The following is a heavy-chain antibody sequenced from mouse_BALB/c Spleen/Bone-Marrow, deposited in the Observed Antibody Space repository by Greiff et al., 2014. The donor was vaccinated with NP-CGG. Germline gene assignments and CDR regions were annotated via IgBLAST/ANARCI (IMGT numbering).Heavy chain of an antibody. V-gene: IGHV5-6*01. CDR3: ARHQRYYAMDY. Sequence: EVNVVESGGDLVKPGGSLKLSCAASGFTFSSYGMSWGRQTPAKRLEWVATIRSGGSNAYYPDSVKGRFTISRDNAKNALYRQMSSLKSEDTAMYYCARHQRYYAMDYWGQGTSVTVSA. CDR1: GFTFSSYG. CDR2: IRSGGSNA. J-gene: IGHJ4*01.